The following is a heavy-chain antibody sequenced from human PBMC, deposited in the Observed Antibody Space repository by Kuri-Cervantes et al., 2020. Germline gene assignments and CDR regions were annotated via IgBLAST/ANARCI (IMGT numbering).Heavy chain of an antibody. D-gene: IGHD7-27*01. CDR1: GGSFSGYF. Sequence: SETLSLTCVVYGGSFSGYFWTWVRQPPGKGLEWIGEFDHTGKTNYNPSLKTRVTISVDTSKNQFSLKVRSVTAADTAVYYCARQTGEGGRRYYSYIDVWGKGTTVTVSS. V-gene: IGHV4-34*01. J-gene: IGHJ6*03. CDR2: FDHTGKT. CDR3: ARQTGEGGRRYYSYIDV.